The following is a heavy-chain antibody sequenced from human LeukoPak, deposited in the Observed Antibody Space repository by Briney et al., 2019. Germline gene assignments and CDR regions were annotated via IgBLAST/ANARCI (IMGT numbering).Heavy chain of an antibody. D-gene: IGHD6-13*01. CDR3: AKDYGYSSSWYDY. J-gene: IGHJ4*02. Sequence: PGRSLRLSCEASGVTFDDYGMHWVRQAPGKGLEWVSTISWNSASVGYLGSVKGRFTISRDNAKKTLYLQMNSLRPEDTALYYCAKDYGYSSSWYDYWGQGTLVTVSS. CDR2: ISWNSASV. CDR1: GVTFDDYG. V-gene: IGHV3-9*01.